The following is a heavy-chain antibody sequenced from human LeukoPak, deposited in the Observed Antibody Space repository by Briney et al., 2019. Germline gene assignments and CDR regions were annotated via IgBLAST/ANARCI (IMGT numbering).Heavy chain of an antibody. CDR2: INHSGST. CDR3: ARGIRAGYDY. J-gene: IGHJ4*02. D-gene: IGHD5-24*01. CDR1: GGSFSGYC. V-gene: IGHV4-34*01. Sequence: SETLSLTCAVYGGSFSGYCWSWIRQPPGKGLEWIGEINHSGSTNYNPSLKSRVTISVDTSKNQFSLKLSSVTAADTAVYYCARGIRAGYDYWGQGTLVTVSS.